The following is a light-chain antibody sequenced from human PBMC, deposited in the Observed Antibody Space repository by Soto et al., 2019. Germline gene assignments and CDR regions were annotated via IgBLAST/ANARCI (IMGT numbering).Light chain of an antibody. V-gene: IGKV3-20*01. CDR3: QQYGRSPYT. CDR1: QSVSSRF. J-gene: IGKJ2*01. CDR2: GAS. Sequence: EIVLTQSPGTLSLSPGERATLSCRASQSVSSRFLAWYQQKPGQAPRLLMYGASSRTTGIPDMISGTASGTYFMLTSSILDPEVFAVYYWQQYGRSPYTFGLGTKLEIK.